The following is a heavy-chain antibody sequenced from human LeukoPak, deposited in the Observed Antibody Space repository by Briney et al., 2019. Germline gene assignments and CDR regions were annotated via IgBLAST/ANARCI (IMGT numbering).Heavy chain of an antibody. CDR1: GFTFRSYA. Sequence: GGSLRLSCAASGFTFRSYAMNWVRQAPGKGLEWVSTISGSGGITDYADSVKGRFTVSRDNSKNTLYLQMNSLRAEDTAVYYCARAGGGDKQQLVWYFDLWGRGTLVTVSS. V-gene: IGHV3-23*01. CDR3: ARAGGGDKQQLVWYFDL. CDR2: ISGSGGIT. J-gene: IGHJ2*01. D-gene: IGHD6-13*01.